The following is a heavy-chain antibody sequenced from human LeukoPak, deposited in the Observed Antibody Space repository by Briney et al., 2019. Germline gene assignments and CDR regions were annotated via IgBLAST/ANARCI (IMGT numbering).Heavy chain of an antibody. CDR1: ESTFTNYW. V-gene: IGHV3-7*03. CDR2: MSPDENEK. Sequence: PGGSLRLSCAITESTFTNYWKNWVRQASGKGLEWVANMSPDENEKKYVDSVKGRFTISTDNAKKTLYLQMNSLRVEDTAIYYCLGYGNDNPWGQGALVTVSS. D-gene: IGHD5-12*01. CDR3: LGYGNDNP. J-gene: IGHJ4*02.